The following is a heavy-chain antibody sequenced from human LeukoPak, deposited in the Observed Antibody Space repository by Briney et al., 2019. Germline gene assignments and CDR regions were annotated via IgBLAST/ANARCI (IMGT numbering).Heavy chain of an antibody. J-gene: IGHJ4*02. CDR3: ARSGPIVVVTALTIDY. V-gene: IGHV3-66*01. CDR1: GFNVSGTY. CDR2: INSGGTT. Sequence: GGSLRLSCVASGFNVSGTYMNWVRQAPGKGLEWVSLINSGGTTYYPDSVKGRFTIARDNSKNTLFLQMNSLRPEDTAVYYCARSGPIVVVTALTIDYWGQGTLVTVSS. D-gene: IGHD2-21*02.